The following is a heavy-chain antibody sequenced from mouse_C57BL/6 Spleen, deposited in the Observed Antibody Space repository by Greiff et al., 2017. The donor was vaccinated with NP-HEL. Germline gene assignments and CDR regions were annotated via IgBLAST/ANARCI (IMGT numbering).Heavy chain of an antibody. D-gene: IGHD2-5*01. CDR1: GYTFTSYW. CDR2: IDPETGGT. J-gene: IGHJ3*01. Sequence: VQLQQPGAELVRPGSSVKLSCKASGYTFTSYWMHWVKQRPIQGLEWIGAIDPETGGTAYNQKFKGKAILTADKSSSTAYMELRSLTSEDSAVYYCTPAYYSNSFAYWGQGTLVTVSA. CDR3: TPAYYSNSFAY. V-gene: IGHV1-15*01.